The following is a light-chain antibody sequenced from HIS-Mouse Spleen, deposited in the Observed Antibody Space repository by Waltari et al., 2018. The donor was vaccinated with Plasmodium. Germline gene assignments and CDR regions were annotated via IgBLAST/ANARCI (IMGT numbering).Light chain of an antibody. CDR3: QQYNNWSFT. J-gene: IGKJ3*01. CDR2: AAS. V-gene: IGKV3-15*01. Sequence: EIVMTQSPATLSVSPGERATLSCRASQSVGSNLAWYQQKPGQAPRLLIYAASTRSTGIPARFSGSGSGTEFTLTISSLQSEDFAVYYCQQYNNWSFTFGPGTKVDIK. CDR1: QSVGSN.